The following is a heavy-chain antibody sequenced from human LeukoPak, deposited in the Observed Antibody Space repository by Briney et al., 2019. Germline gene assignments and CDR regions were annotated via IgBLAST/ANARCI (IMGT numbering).Heavy chain of an antibody. CDR3: ARGSRYYYGSGSYPFDY. D-gene: IGHD3-10*01. Sequence: GGSLRLSCAASGFTFSDYYMSWIRQAPGKGLQWVSYITNSGSTIYYADSVKGRFTISRDNAKKSLYLQMSNLRAEDTAVYYCARGSRYYYGSGSYPFDYWGQGTLVTVSS. CDR1: GFTFSDYY. V-gene: IGHV3-11*01. CDR2: ITNSGSTI. J-gene: IGHJ4*02.